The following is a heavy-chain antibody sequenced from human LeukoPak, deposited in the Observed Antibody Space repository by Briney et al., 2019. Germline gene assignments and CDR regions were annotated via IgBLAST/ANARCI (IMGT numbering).Heavy chain of an antibody. J-gene: IGHJ1*01. D-gene: IGHD2-2*01. CDR2: IYPGDSDT. CDR1: GYSFATYW. V-gene: IGHV5-51*01. CDR3: ARRSLTTEYFQH. Sequence: PGESLKISCKGSGYSFATYWIGWVRQMPGKGLEWMGVIYPGDSDTRYSPSFQGQVTISADKSITTAYLQWSSLKASDTAMYYCARRSLTTEYFQHWGQGTLVTVSS.